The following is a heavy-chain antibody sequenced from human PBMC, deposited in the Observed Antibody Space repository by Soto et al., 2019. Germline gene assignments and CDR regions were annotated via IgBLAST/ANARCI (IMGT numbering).Heavy chain of an antibody. CDR1: GYTCTIYY. D-gene: IGHD3-22*01. CDR3: AREGYSDSSGYYSPLAY. CDR2: INPSGGST. J-gene: IGHJ4*02. Sequence: ASVKVSCKASGYTCTIYYMHWVRQAPGQGLEWMGIINPSGGSTSYAQKFQGRVTMTRDTSTSTVYMELSSLRSEDTAVYYCAREGYSDSSGYYSPLAYWGQGTLVTVSS. V-gene: IGHV1-46*01.